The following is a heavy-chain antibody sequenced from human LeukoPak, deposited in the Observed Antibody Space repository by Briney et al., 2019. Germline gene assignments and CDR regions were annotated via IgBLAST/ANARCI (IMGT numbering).Heavy chain of an antibody. CDR3: VLSAMPYYYGMDV. J-gene: IGHJ6*02. Sequence: ASVKASCKASGGTFSSYAISWVRQAPGQGLEWMGRIIPILGIANYAQKFQGRVTITADKSTSTAYMELSSLRSEDTAVYYCVLSAMPYYYGMDVWGQGTTVTVSS. D-gene: IGHD2-2*01. CDR2: IIPILGIA. V-gene: IGHV1-69*04. CDR1: GGTFSSYA.